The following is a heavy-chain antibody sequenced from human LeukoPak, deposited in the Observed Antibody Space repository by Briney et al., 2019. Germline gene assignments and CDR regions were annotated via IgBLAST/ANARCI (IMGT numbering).Heavy chain of an antibody. CDR1: GGSFSGYY. CDR3: ARRRAQFTYYYGSGSFSY. J-gene: IGHJ4*02. CDR2: INHSGST. D-gene: IGHD3-10*01. Sequence: SETLSLTCAVYGGSFSGYYWSWIRQPPGKGLEWIGEINHSGSTNYNPSLKSRVTISVDTSKNQFSLKLSSVTAADTAVYYCARRRAQFTYYYGSGSFSYWGQGTLVTVSS. V-gene: IGHV4-34*01.